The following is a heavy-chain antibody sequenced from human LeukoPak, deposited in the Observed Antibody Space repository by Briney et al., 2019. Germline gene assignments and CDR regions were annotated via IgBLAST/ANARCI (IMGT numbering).Heavy chain of an antibody. CDR2: INHSGST. Sequence: TSETLSLTCAVYGGSFSGYYWSWTRQPPGKGLEWIGEINHSGSTNYNPSLKSRVTISVDTSKNQFSLKLSSVTAADTAVYYCARGQYQLGNWFDPWGQGTLVTVSS. D-gene: IGHD2-2*01. CDR3: ARGQYQLGNWFDP. V-gene: IGHV4-34*01. J-gene: IGHJ5*02. CDR1: GGSFSGYY.